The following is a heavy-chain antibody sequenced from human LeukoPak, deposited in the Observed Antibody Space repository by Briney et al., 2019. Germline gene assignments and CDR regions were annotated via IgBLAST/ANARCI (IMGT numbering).Heavy chain of an antibody. J-gene: IGHJ6*03. CDR2: INWNSGRM. V-gene: IGHV3-9*01. D-gene: IGHD3-3*02. CDR3: AKDGQRRAFSVVTYMDV. CDR1: GFTFDDYA. Sequence: KPGRSLRLSCAAAGFTFDDYAMHWVRQAPGKGLEWVSTINWNSGRMEYADSVKGRFAISRDNAKNSLYLQMNSLRDEDTALYYCAKDGQRRAFSVVTYMDVWGKGTTVPVSS.